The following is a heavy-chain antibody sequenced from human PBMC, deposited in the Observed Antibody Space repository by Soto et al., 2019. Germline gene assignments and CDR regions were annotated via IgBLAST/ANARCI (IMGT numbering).Heavy chain of an antibody. CDR3: ERDKAGDYEFWDGYSYAFDI. Sequence: ASVKVSCKASGGTFSSYAISWVRQAPGQGLEWMGGIIPIFGTANYAQKFQGRVTITADESTSTAYMELSSLRSEDTAVYYCERDKAGDYEFWDGYSYAFDIWGQGTMVTVSS. CDR1: GGTFSSYA. V-gene: IGHV1-69*13. J-gene: IGHJ3*02. D-gene: IGHD3-3*01. CDR2: IIPIFGTA.